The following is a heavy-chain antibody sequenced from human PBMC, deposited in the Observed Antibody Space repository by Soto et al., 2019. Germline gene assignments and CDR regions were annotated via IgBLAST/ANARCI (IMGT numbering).Heavy chain of an antibody. V-gene: IGHV4-30-4*01. J-gene: IGHJ4*02. Sequence: SEILSLTCTVSGYSIISGDYYWCWIRQPPEKGIEWIGCIYYSGNTYYKPSLKRRFSISLDTSKFQFSLQLSSVTVADTAVYYCASDFKRYSSPPGPREYWGLGTLVTVSS. CDR1: GYSIISGDYY. D-gene: IGHD6-13*01. CDR2: IYYSGNT. CDR3: ASDFKRYSSPPGPREY.